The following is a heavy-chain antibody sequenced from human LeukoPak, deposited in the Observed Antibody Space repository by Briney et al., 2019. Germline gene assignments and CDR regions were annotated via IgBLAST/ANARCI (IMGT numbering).Heavy chain of an antibody. V-gene: IGHV1-69*04. J-gene: IGHJ5*02. CDR2: IIPILGIA. CDR3: ARAKAYYDILTVWWFDP. Sequence: GSSVKVSCKASGGTFSSYAISWVRQAPGQGLEWMGRIIPILGIANYAQKFQGRVTITADKSTSTAYMELSSLRSEDTAVYYCARAKAYYDILTVWWFDPWGQGTLVTVSS. D-gene: IGHD3-9*01. CDR1: GGTFSSYA.